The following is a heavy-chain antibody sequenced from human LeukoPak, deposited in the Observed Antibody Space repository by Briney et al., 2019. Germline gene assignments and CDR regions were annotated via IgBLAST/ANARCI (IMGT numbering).Heavy chain of an antibody. J-gene: IGHJ4*02. V-gene: IGHV6-1*01. Sequence: SQTLSLTCAISGDSVSSNSAAWNWIRQSPSRGLEWLGRTYYRSKWYNDYAVSVKSRITINPDTSKNQSSLQLNSVTPEDTAVYYCAREKGIAVAGTPFDYWGQGTLVTVSS. CDR2: TYYRSKWYN. D-gene: IGHD6-19*01. CDR1: GDSVSSNSAA. CDR3: AREKGIAVAGTPFDY.